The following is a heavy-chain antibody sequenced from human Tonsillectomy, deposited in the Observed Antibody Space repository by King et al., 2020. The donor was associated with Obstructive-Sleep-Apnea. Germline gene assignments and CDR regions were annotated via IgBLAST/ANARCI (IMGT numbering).Heavy chain of an antibody. CDR3: ARTVAWVLLIDY. D-gene: IGHD2-15*01. Sequence: QLQESGPGLVKPSETLSLTCIVSTGSINSSGYYWGWIRQPPGKGLEWIGSIYYSGNTYYSPSLKSRVTMSVDTSKNPISLKLNSVTAADTAVYSCARTVAWVLLIDYWGQGTLVTVSS. J-gene: IGHJ4*02. CDR1: TGSINSSGYY. V-gene: IGHV4-39*07. CDR2: IYYSGNT.